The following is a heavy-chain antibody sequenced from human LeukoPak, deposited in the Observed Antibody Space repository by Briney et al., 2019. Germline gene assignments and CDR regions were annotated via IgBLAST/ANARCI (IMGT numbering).Heavy chain of an antibody. Sequence: GASVKVSCKASGYTFTGYYMHWVRQAPGQGLEWMGWINPNSGGTNYAQKFQGRVTMTRDTSISTAYMELSRLRPDDTAVYYRARDRKSITMIVVATDAFDIWGQGTMVTVSS. D-gene: IGHD3-22*01. CDR3: ARDRKSITMIVVATDAFDI. J-gene: IGHJ3*02. CDR2: INPNSGGT. V-gene: IGHV1-2*02. CDR1: GYTFTGYY.